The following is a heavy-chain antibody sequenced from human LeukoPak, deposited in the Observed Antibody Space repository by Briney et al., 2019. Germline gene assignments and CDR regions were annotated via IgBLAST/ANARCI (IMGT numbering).Heavy chain of an antibody. CDR3: ARKAYGDLTYWYFDL. V-gene: IGHV4-38-2*02. CDR1: GYSISSGYY. J-gene: IGHJ2*01. D-gene: IGHD4-17*01. Sequence: SETLSLTCTVSGYSISSGYYWGWIRQPPGKGLEWIGSIYHSGSTYYNPSLKSRVTISVDTSKNQFSLKLSSVTAADTAVYYCARKAYGDLTYWYFDLWGRGTLVTVSS. CDR2: IYHSGST.